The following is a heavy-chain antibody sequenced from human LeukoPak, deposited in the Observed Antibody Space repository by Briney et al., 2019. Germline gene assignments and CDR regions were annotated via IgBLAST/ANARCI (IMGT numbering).Heavy chain of an antibody. Sequence: SGGSLRLSCAASGFTFSSYAMSWVRQAPGKGLEWVSAISGGGGSTYYADSVKGRFTISRDNAKNSLYLQMNSLRAEDTAVYYCARESGSYYNFDYWGQGTLVTVSS. V-gene: IGHV3-23*01. J-gene: IGHJ4*02. CDR2: ISGGGGST. CDR1: GFTFSSYA. D-gene: IGHD1-26*01. CDR3: ARESGSYYNFDY.